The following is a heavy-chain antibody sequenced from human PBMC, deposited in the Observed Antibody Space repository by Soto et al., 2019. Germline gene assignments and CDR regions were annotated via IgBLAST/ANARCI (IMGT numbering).Heavy chain of an antibody. CDR1: GFTFSSYA. CDR3: AKASGAVVAKTPYYFDY. Sequence: GGSLRLSCAASGFTFSSYAMSWVRQAPGKGLEWVPAISGSGGSTYYADSVKGRFTISRDNSKNTLYLQMNGLRAEDTAVYYCAKASGAVVAKTPYYFDYWGQGTLVTVSS. V-gene: IGHV3-23*01. J-gene: IGHJ4*02. CDR2: ISGSGGST. D-gene: IGHD5-12*01.